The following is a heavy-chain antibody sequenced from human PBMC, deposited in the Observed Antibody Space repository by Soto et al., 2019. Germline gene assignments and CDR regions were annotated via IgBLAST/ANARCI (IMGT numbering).Heavy chain of an antibody. CDR1: GYTFTSYY. V-gene: IGHV1-46*01. CDR3: ARDSELRTTIFGVDPYGMDV. Sequence: ASVKGFCRSSGYTFTSYYMHWVRQAPGQVLEWMGIINPSGGSTNYAQKFQGRVTMTRDTSTSTVYMELSSLRSEDTAVYYCARDSELRTTIFGVDPYGMDVWGQGTTVTSP. D-gene: IGHD3-3*01. CDR2: INPSGGST. J-gene: IGHJ6*02.